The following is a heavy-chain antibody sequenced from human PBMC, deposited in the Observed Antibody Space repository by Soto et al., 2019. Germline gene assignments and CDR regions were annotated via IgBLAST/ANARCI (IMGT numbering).Heavy chain of an antibody. Sequence: EVQLVESGGGLVQPGGSLRLSCAASVFTFSSYSMNWVRQAPGKGLEWVSYISSSSSTIYYADSVKGRFTISRDNAKNSRYLKMNSLRDEDPAVYYCARDVLGYCSSTSCYVFGAREADRYYYGMDVWGQGTTVTVSS. CDR3: ARDVLGYCSSTSCYVFGAREADRYYYGMDV. CDR1: VFTFSSYS. D-gene: IGHD2-2*01. V-gene: IGHV3-48*02. J-gene: IGHJ6*02. CDR2: ISSSSSTI.